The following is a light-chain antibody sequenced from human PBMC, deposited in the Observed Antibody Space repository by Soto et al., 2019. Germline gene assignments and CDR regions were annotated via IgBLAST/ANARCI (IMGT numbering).Light chain of an antibody. Sequence: EIMVTQPPSTLSVSTGERATLSCRASLSVGSSLAWYQRKPGQAPRLLIYGASSRATGIPDRFSGSGSGTDFTLTISSLEPEDFAVYYCQQRSNWPLTFAGGTKVAI. CDR2: GAS. J-gene: IGKJ4*01. CDR1: LSVGSS. V-gene: IGKV3-11*01. CDR3: QQRSNWPLT.